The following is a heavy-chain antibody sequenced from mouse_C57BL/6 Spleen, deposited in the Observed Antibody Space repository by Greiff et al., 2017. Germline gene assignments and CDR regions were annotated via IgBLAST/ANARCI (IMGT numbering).Heavy chain of an antibody. CDR3: ARHESSYGNYVDWYFDV. CDR1: GYTFTEYT. J-gene: IGHJ1*03. D-gene: IGHD2-1*01. CDR2: FYPGSGSI. Sequence: LVESGAELVKPGASVKLSCKASGYTFTEYTIHWVKQRSGQGLEWIGWFYPGSGSIKYNEKFKDKATLTADKSSSTVYMELSRLTSEDSAVYFCARHESSYGNYVDWYFDVWGTGTTVTVSS. V-gene: IGHV1-62-2*01.